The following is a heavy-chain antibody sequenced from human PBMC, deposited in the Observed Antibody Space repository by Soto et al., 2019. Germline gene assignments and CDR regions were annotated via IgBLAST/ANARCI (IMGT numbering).Heavy chain of an antibody. Sequence: EVQLVESGGGLVQPGGSLRLSCAASGFTVSSNYMSWVRQAPGKGLEWVSVIYSGGSTYYADSVKGRFTIYRHNAKNTLYLQMNSLRAEDTGVYYCARRYSGYDWDYFDYWGQGTLVTVSA. CDR1: GFTVSSNY. CDR3: ARRYSGYDWDYFDY. J-gene: IGHJ4*02. V-gene: IGHV3-53*04. D-gene: IGHD5-12*01. CDR2: IYSGGST.